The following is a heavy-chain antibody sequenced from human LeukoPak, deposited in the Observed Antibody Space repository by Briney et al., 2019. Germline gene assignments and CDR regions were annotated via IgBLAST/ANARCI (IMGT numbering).Heavy chain of an antibody. CDR1: GGSFSGYY. Sequence: SETLSLTCAVYGGSFSGYYWSWIRQPPGKGLEWIGEINHSGSTNYNPSLKSRVTISVDTSKNQFSLKLSSVTAADTAVYYCARGRRTRGGSYDYWGQGSLVTVSS. J-gene: IGHJ4*02. CDR2: INHSGST. V-gene: IGHV4-34*01. D-gene: IGHD2-15*01. CDR3: ARGRRTRGGSYDY.